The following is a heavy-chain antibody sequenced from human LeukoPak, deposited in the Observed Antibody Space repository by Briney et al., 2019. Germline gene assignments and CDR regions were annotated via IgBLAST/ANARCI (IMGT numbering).Heavy chain of an antibody. D-gene: IGHD6-19*01. V-gene: IGHV1-18*04. CDR3: ARDQVAVAGDFDY. Sequence: ASVKVSCKASGYTFTRYSISWVRQAPGQGLEWMGWISVYNGNTKYAQKFQGRVTTTTDTSTSTAYMELRSLRSDDTAVYYCARDQVAVAGDFDYWGLGTLVTVSS. CDR2: ISVYNGNT. CDR1: GYTFTRYS. J-gene: IGHJ4*02.